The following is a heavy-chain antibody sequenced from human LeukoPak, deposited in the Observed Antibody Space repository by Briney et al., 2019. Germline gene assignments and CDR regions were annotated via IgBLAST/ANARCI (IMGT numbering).Heavy chain of an antibody. Sequence: SETLSLTCTVSGGSISSYSWSWIRQPPGKGLEWIGYIYYSGSTYYNPSLKSQVTISVDTSKNQFSLKLSSVTAADTAVYYCAREDYYDSSGYIDYWGQGTLVTVSS. V-gene: IGHV4-59*12. D-gene: IGHD3-22*01. CDR2: IYYSGST. CDR1: GGSISSYS. J-gene: IGHJ4*02. CDR3: AREDYYDSSGYIDY.